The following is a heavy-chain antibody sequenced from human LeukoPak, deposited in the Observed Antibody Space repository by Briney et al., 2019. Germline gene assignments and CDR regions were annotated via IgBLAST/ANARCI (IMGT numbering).Heavy chain of an antibody. D-gene: IGHD1-20*01. CDR3: ARDGRYNLNYADY. V-gene: IGHV1-18*01. J-gene: IGHJ4*02. CDR1: GYTFTNYG. CDR2: ISAYSGHT. Sequence: GASVKVSCKASGYTFTNYGISWVRQAPGQGPEWMGWISAYSGHTNYAQKLQGRVTMTTDTSTSTAYMELRSLRSDNTAVYYCARDGRYNLNYADYWGQGTLVTVSS.